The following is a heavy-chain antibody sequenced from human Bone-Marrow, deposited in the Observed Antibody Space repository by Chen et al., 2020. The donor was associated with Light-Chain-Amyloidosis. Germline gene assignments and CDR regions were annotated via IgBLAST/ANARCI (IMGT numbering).Heavy chain of an antibody. J-gene: IGHJ3*02. CDR1: GLHFRSFG. D-gene: IGHD4-17*01. V-gene: IGHV3-30*18. CDR2: ISYDGSYN. CDR3: VKGLTAVTTADAFDI. Sequence: QVQLVESGGGVVQPGRSLRLSCAASGLHFRSFGIHWFRQAPGKGLEWVAVISYDGSYNFYADSVKGRFTISRDNSKNTLYLQMNSLRAEDTAVYYCVKGLTAVTTADAFDIWGQGTMVTVSS.